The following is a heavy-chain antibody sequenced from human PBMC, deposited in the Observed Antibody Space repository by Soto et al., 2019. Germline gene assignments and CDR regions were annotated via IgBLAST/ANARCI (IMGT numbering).Heavy chain of an antibody. J-gene: IGHJ4*02. CDR2: ISSTISYT. CDR3: ARYIYGYVDY. CDR1: GFTFSDYY. V-gene: IGHV3-11*06. Sequence: PGGSLRLSXAASGFTFSDYYMSWIRQAPGKGLEWVSYISSTISYTHYADSVKGRFTISRDNAKNSLYLQMNSLRAEDTAVYYCARYIYGYVDYWGQGTLVTVSS. D-gene: IGHD5-18*01.